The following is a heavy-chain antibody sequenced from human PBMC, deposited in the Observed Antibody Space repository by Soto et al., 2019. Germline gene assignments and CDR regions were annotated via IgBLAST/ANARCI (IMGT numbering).Heavy chain of an antibody. V-gene: IGHV3-23*01. Sequence: TGGSLRLSCAASGFTFSSYAMSWVRQAPGKGLEWVSAISGSGGSTYYADSVKGRFTISRDNSKNTLYLQMNSLRAEDTAVYYCAKDRIAVADPSYLDYWGQGTLVTVSS. CDR1: GFTFSSYA. CDR3: AKDRIAVADPSYLDY. D-gene: IGHD6-19*01. CDR2: ISGSGGST. J-gene: IGHJ4*02.